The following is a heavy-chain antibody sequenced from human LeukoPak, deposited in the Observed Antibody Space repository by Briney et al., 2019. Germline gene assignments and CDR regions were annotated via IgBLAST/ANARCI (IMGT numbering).Heavy chain of an antibody. CDR2: IKSKTDDGTT. CDR1: GFTFTNAW. V-gene: IGHV3-15*01. J-gene: IGHJ4*02. CDR3: ASAGYYTHGVCYLWSAIEY. D-gene: IGHD2-8*01. Sequence: GGSLRLSCAASGFTFTNAWMNWVRQAPGKGLEWVGRIKSKTDDGTTDYAAPVKGRFTISRDDSKNTLYLKMNSLKTEDTAVYYCASAGYYTHGVCYLWSAIEYWGQGTLVTVSS.